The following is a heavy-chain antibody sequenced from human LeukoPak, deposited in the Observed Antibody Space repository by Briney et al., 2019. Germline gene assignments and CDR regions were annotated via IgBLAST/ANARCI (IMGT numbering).Heavy chain of an antibody. CDR1: GFTFSSYW. CDR2: IKQDGSEK. Sequence: GGSLRLSCAASGFTFSSYWMSWVRQAPGKGLEWVANIKQDGSEKYYVDSVKGRFTISRDNAKNSLYLQMNSLRAEDTAVYYCARALQRVGATHYYYYGMDVWGQGTTVTVSS. V-gene: IGHV3-7*01. D-gene: IGHD1-26*01. J-gene: IGHJ6*02. CDR3: ARALQRVGATHYYYYGMDV.